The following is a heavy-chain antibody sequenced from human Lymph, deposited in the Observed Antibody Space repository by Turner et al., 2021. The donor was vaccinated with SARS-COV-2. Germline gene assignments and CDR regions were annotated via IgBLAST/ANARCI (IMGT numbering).Heavy chain of an antibody. CDR1: GYLCTGYY. CDR3: ARSRDLQSMIRGVDPFDY. D-gene: IGHD3-10*01. V-gene: IGHV1-2*02. Sequence: QVQLVQSGAEGRKPGASGKVSCKPSGYLCTGYYMHWVRQAPGQGLEWMGWINPNSGGTNDPQKFQGRVTMTRDTSISRAYMELSRLRSDDTAVYYCARSRDLQSMIRGVDPFDYWGQGTLVTVSS. CDR2: INPNSGGT. J-gene: IGHJ4*02.